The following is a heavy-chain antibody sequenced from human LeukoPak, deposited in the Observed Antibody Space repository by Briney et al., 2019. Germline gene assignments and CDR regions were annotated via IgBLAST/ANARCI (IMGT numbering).Heavy chain of an antibody. D-gene: IGHD1-1*01. CDR3: ARDLHTTGDY. J-gene: IGHJ4*02. V-gene: IGHV3-30*03. Sequence: PTGGSLRLSCAASGFTFSSYGMQWVRQAPGKGLEGVAVISYDGSNKYYEDSVQRRFTISTDNSKNTLYLQMNSLRADDTAVYYCARDLHTTGDYWGQGTLVTVSS. CDR2: ISYDGSNK. CDR1: GFTFSSYG.